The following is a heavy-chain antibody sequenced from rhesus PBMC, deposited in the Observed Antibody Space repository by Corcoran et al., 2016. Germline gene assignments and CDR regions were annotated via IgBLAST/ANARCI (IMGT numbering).Heavy chain of an antibody. CDR3: ARLPGGSLKEYFDY. J-gene: IGHJ4*01. V-gene: IGHV4-127*01. CDR2: IGGSSGSP. Sequence: QVQLQESGPGLVKPSETLSLTCAVSGYSISSGYGWSWIRTSPGKGLGWIGYIGGSSGSPNYNPSLKSRVTISKDTSKNQFSRKRSSVTAADTAVYYCARLPGGSLKEYFDYWGQGVLVTVSS. D-gene: IGHD6-25*01. CDR1: GYSISSGYG.